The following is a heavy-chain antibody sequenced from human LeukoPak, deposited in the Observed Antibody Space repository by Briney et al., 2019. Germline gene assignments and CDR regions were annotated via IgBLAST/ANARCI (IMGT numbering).Heavy chain of an antibody. CDR1: GGSISSSSYY. Sequence: PSETLSLTCTVSGGSISSSSYYWGWIRRPPGKGLEWIASIHYSGSSYYNPSLKSRVTISVDTSKNQYSLKLSSVTAADTAVYYCAILYVSGWDAFDIWGQGTMVTVSS. D-gene: IGHD6-19*01. J-gene: IGHJ3*02. CDR2: IHYSGSS. V-gene: IGHV4-39*01. CDR3: AILYVSGWDAFDI.